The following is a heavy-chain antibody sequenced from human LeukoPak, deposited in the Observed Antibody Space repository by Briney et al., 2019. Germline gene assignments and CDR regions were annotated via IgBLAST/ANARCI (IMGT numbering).Heavy chain of an antibody. J-gene: IGHJ4*02. CDR3: ARDSRIQLWRPLDY. CDR2: INPNSGGT. V-gene: IGHV1-2*02. Sequence: ASVKVSCKASGYTFTGYYMHWVRQAPGQGLEWMGWINPNSGGTNYAQNFQGRVTMTRDTSISTAYMELSRLRSDDTAVYYCARDSRIQLWRPLDYWGQGTLVTVSS. CDR1: GYTFTGYY. D-gene: IGHD5-18*01.